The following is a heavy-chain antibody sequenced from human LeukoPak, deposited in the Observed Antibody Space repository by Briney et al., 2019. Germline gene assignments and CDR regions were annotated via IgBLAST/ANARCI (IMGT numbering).Heavy chain of an antibody. CDR1: GGSISSGDYY. CDR3: ARPYFYDSRIDP. Sequence: SQTLSLTCTVSGGSISSGDYYWSWIRQPPGKGLEWIAYMYYSGSTYYNPSLKSRVTMSADTSKNQLSLKLSSVTAADTAVYYCARPYFYDSRIDPWGQGILVTVSS. V-gene: IGHV4-30-4*01. D-gene: IGHD3-22*01. J-gene: IGHJ5*02. CDR2: MYYSGST.